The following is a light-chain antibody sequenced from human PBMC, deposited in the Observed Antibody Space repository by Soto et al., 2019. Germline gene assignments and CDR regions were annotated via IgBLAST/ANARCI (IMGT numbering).Light chain of an antibody. CDR1: QDIRND. V-gene: IGKV1-17*01. CDR2: AAS. Sequence: DIQMTQSPSSLSASVGDRVTITCRTSQDIRNDLVWYQQNPGKAPKRLIFAASSLQSVVPSRFSGSEPGTEFTLTISSLQPEYFATDSCLQHNTSPSYTFGQGTKLDIK. CDR3: LQHNTSPSYT. J-gene: IGKJ2*01.